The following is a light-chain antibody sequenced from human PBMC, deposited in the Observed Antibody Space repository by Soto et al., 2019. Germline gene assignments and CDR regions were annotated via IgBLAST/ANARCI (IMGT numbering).Light chain of an antibody. Sequence: EKVMTQSPATLSMSPGERATLSCWASQSISSSLAWYQQKPGQAPRLLIYGASTRATGVLARFSGSGSGTEFTLSISSLQSEDFAVYYCQQYNSWPLTFGGGTKVDIK. V-gene: IGKV3-15*01. CDR1: QSISSS. CDR2: GAS. J-gene: IGKJ4*01. CDR3: QQYNSWPLT.